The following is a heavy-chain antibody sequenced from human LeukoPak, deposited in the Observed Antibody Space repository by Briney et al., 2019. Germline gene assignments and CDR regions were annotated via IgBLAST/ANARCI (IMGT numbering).Heavy chain of an antibody. J-gene: IGHJ3*02. CDR1: GDSITSGSYY. D-gene: IGHD5-24*01. Sequence: PSETLSLTCTVSGDSITSGSYYWGWIRQPPGRGLEWIGSIYYSGNTYYNPSLKGRVTISVDTSNNEFSLRLTSVTAADTAVYYCARDRSTMTPPQPDAFDIWGQGTMVTVSS. V-gene: IGHV4-39*07. CDR3: ARDRSTMTPPQPDAFDI. CDR2: IYYSGNT.